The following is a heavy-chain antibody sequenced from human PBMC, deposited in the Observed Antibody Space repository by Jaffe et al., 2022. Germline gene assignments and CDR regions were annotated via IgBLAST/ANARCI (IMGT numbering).Heavy chain of an antibody. CDR3: ATYSQYYYGSGSYYNGVYFDY. Sequence: EVQLVESGGGLVQPGGSLRLSCAASGFTFSSYEMNWVRQAPGKGLEWVSYISSSGSTIYYADSVKGRFTISRDNAKNSLYLQMNSLRAEDTAVYYCATYSQYYYGSGSYYNGVYFDYWGQGTLVTVSS. D-gene: IGHD3-10*01. V-gene: IGHV3-48*03. CDR1: GFTFSSYE. J-gene: IGHJ4*02. CDR2: ISSSGSTI.